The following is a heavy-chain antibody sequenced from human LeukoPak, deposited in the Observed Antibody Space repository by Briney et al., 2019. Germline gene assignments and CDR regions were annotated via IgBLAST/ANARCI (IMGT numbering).Heavy chain of an antibody. CDR1: GYTLTDYY. CDR3: ARELGHYYGSGSYTGDWFDP. CDR2: INPSGGST. D-gene: IGHD3-10*01. V-gene: IGHV1-46*01. J-gene: IGHJ5*02. Sequence: ASVKVSCKASGYTLTDYYMHWVRQAPGQGLEWMGIINPSGGSTSYAQKFQGRVTMTRDTSTSTVYMELSSLRSEDTAVYYCARELGHYYGSGSYTGDWFDPWGQGTLVTVSS.